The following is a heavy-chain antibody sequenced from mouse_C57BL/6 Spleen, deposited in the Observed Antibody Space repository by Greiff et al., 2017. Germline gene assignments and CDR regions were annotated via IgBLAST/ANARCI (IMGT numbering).Heavy chain of an antibody. D-gene: IGHD1-1*01. CDR2: INSDGSST. V-gene: IGHV5-16*01. Sequence: DVKLVESEGGLVQPGSSMKLSCTASGFTFSDYYMAWVRQVPEQGLEWVANINSDGSSTYYLASLKSRFIITIDNAKNNLYRQMSSLKSEDTATYYCARGFYGSSYGPFDYWGQGTTLTVSS. CDR1: GFTFSDYY. CDR3: ARGFYGSSYGPFDY. J-gene: IGHJ2*01.